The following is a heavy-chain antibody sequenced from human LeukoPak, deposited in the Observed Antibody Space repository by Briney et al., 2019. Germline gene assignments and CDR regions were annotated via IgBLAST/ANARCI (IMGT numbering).Heavy chain of an antibody. V-gene: IGHV4-34*01. CDR3: AKHYMGSSYNRAVDY. CDR1: GGSFSTYY. J-gene: IGHJ4*02. D-gene: IGHD3-10*01. CDR2: IYYSGYT. Sequence: SETLSLTCAVYGGSFSTYYWNWIRQSPGKGLEWIGSIYYSGYTYYNPSLKSRVTISVDTSKNQFSLKLCSVTAADTAVYYCAKHYMGSSYNRAVDYWGQGTLVTVSS.